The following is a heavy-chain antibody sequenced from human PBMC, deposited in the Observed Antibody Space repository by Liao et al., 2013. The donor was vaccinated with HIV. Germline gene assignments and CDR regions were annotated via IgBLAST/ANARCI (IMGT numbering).Heavy chain of an antibody. D-gene: IGHD4/OR15-4a*01. Sequence: QLQLQESGPGLVKPSETLSLTCTVSGGSISSSSYYWGWIRQPPGKGLEWIGSIYYSGSTYYNPSLKSRVTISVDTSKNQFSLKLSSVTAADTAVYYCARASMVLYDRPLYWGQGTLVTVSS. CDR1: GGSISSSSYY. CDR3: ARASMVLYDRPLY. V-gene: IGHV4-39*07. CDR2: IYYSGST. J-gene: IGHJ4*02.